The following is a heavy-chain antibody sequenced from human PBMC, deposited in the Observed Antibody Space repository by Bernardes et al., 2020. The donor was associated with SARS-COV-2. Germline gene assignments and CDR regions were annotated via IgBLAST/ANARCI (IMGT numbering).Heavy chain of an antibody. CDR3: GRARGSGSQKDGLDV. Sequence: SESLSLTCTVSGGSVSSGTYYWSWLLQPAGKGLEWIGRIYTTGITNYNPSLKSRVTISVDTSKNQFSLNLTSVTAADTAVYYCGRARGSGSQKDGLDVWGQGTTVTVSS. CDR2: IYTTGIT. CDR1: GGSVSSGTYY. J-gene: IGHJ6*02. D-gene: IGHD1-26*01. V-gene: IGHV4-61*02.